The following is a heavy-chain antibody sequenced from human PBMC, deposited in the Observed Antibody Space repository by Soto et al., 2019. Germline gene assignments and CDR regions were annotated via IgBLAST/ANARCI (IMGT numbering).Heavy chain of an antibody. CDR3: ARAPKVSGSAQTRPDF. J-gene: IGHJ4*02. CDR2: ISPSGTT. CDR1: RGSLSGYY. D-gene: IGHD6-6*01. V-gene: IGHV4-34*01. Sequence: SETLSPTCSLYRGSLSGYYWSWIRQPPGKGLEWIGEISPSGTTNYSPSLKSRVSISVDTSKNQFSLNLTSLTAADTAVYYCARAPKVSGSAQTRPDFWGQGALVTVSS.